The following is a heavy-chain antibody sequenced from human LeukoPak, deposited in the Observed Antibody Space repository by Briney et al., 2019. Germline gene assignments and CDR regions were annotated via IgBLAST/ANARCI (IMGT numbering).Heavy chain of an antibody. D-gene: IGHD1-1*01. CDR3: ARDLQFGTTGRGWFDP. V-gene: IGHV1-69*01. J-gene: IGHJ5*02. CDR1: GGTFSIYA. CDR2: IIPIFGTA. Sequence: SVKVSCKASGGTFSIYAISWVRQAPGQGLEWMGGIIPIFGTANYAQKFQGRVTITADESTSIAYMELSSLRSEDTAVYYCARDLQFGTTGRGWFDPWGQGTLVTVSS.